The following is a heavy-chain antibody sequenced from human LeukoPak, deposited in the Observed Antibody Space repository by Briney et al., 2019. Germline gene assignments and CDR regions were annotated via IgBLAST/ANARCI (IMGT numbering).Heavy chain of an antibody. V-gene: IGHV4-34*01. CDR1: GGSFSGYY. CDR3: ARGGHLNYGDYADWFDP. J-gene: IGHJ5*02. Sequence: SESLSLTCAVYGGSFSGYYWSWIRQPPGKGLEWIREINHSGSTNYNPSLKSRVTISVDTSKNQFSLKLSSVTAADTAVYYCARGGHLNYGDYADWFDPWGQGTLVTVSS. CDR2: INHSGST. D-gene: IGHD4-17*01.